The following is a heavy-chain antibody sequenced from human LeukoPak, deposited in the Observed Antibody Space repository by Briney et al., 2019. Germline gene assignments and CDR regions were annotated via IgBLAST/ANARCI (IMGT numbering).Heavy chain of an antibody. D-gene: IGHD2-8*01. CDR1: GGSISGYY. Sequence: PSETLSLTCTVSGGSISGYYWSWIRQPPGKGLEWIGEINHSGSTNYNPSLKSRVTISVDTSKNQFSLKLSSVTAADTAVYYCARGPIVLMVYATVSWFDPWGQGTLVTVSS. V-gene: IGHV4-34*01. J-gene: IGHJ5*02. CDR2: INHSGST. CDR3: ARGPIVLMVYATVSWFDP.